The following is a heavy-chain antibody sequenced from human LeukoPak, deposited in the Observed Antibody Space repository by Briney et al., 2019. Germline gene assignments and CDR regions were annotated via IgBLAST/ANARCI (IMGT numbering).Heavy chain of an antibody. Sequence: GGSLRLSCAASGFTFSNAYMSWVRQAPGKGLEWVGRIKSKTDGGTTDYAAPVKGRFTISRDDSKNTLYLQMNSLQTEDTAVYYCTTDAGYSSRWYNYWGQGTLDTVSS. CDR2: IKSKTDGGTT. J-gene: IGHJ4*02. CDR3: TTDAGYSSRWYNY. D-gene: IGHD6-13*01. CDR1: GFTFSNAY. V-gene: IGHV3-15*01.